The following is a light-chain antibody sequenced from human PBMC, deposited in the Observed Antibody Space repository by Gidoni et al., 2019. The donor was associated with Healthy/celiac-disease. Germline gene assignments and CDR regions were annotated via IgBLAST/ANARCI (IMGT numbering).Light chain of an antibody. CDR2: GAS. CDR1: QSVSSN. V-gene: IGKV3-15*01. Sequence: EIVMTQSQATLSVSPGERATLSCRASQSVSSNLAWYQQKPGQAPRLLIYGASTRATGIPARFSGSGSGTEFTLTISSLQSEDFAVYYCQQYNNWWTFGQXTKVEIK. CDR3: QQYNNWWT. J-gene: IGKJ1*01.